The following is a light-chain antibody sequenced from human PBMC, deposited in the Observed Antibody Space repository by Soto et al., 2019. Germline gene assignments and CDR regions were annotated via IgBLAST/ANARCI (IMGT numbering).Light chain of an antibody. J-gene: IGKJ5*01. V-gene: IGKV3D-20*02. CDR1: QTVSSNF. Sequence: EMVLTQSPDTLSVSPGERATLSCRASQTVSSNFLAWYQQRPGQAPRLLIYGASSRAAGIPDRFSGSGSGTDFTLTISRLEPEDFAVYYCQQRSNWPPITFGQGTRLEIK. CDR2: GAS. CDR3: QQRSNWPPIT.